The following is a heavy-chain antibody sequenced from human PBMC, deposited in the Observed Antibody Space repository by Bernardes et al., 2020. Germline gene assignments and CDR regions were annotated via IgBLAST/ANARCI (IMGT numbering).Heavy chain of an antibody. V-gene: IGHV3-7*03. CDR1: GFTFSDYW. CDR2: INHVGSEQ. J-gene: IGHJ4*02. CDR3: TRDRRDSSSSIN. Sequence: GGSLRLSCAASGFTFSDYWMSWVRQAPGRGLEWVANINHVGSEQYYVDSVKGRFTISRDNAKNSLYLHLNNVKTEDTAIYYCTRDRRDSSSSINWGQGTLVTVSS. D-gene: IGHD6-6*01.